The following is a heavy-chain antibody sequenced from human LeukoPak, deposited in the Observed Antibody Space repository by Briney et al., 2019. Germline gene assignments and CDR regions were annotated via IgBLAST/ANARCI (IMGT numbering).Heavy chain of an antibody. J-gene: IGHJ4*02. V-gene: IGHV1-69*05. Sequence: ASVKVSCKASGGTFSSYAISWVRQAPGQGLEWMGGIIPIFGTANYAQKFQGRVTITTDESTSTAYMELSSLRSEDTAVYYCARASSWYLGFSSFFDYWGQGTLVTVSS. D-gene: IGHD6-13*01. CDR3: ARASSWYLGFSSFFDY. CDR2: IIPIFGTA. CDR1: GGTFSSYA.